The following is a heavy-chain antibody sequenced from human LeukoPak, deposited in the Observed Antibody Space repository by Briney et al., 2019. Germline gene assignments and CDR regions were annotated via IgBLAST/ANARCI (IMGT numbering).Heavy chain of an antibody. Sequence: PSETLSLTCAVSGYSFSSGYYWGWIRQPPGKGLGWIGSIYHSGSTYYNPSLKSRVTISVDTSKNQFSLKLSSVTAADTAVYYCASAYYDILTGYFDYWGQGTLVTVSS. CDR1: GYSFSSGYY. J-gene: IGHJ4*02. CDR3: ASAYYDILTGYFDY. D-gene: IGHD3-9*01. CDR2: IYHSGST. V-gene: IGHV4-38-2*01.